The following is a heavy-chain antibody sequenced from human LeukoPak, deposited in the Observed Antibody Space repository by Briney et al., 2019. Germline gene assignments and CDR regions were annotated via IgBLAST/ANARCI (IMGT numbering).Heavy chain of an antibody. J-gene: IGHJ4*02. CDR1: GYTFTSYG. V-gene: IGHV1-18*04. Sequence: ASVTVSCKASGYTFTSYGISWVRQAPGQGLEWMGWISAYNGNTNYAQKLQGRVTMTTDTSTSTAYMELRRLGSDDTAVYYCARVRGEQWLENYFDYWGQGTLVTVSS. D-gene: IGHD6-19*01. CDR2: ISAYNGNT. CDR3: ARVRGEQWLENYFDY.